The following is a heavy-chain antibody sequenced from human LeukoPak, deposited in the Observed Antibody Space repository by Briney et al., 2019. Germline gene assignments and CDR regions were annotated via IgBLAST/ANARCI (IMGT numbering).Heavy chain of an antibody. D-gene: IGHD2-15*01. J-gene: IGHJ4*02. V-gene: IGHV4-59*08. CDR3: VLAPNSNWFDL. Sequence: KPSETLSLTCSVSGDDVSSCYWNWIRQSPGRGLEWIGNIHYSRYNIYNPSLGSRITMSIDTSKRQFLLKLTSVTASDHAVYYCVLAPNSNWFDLWGQGTLVSVSS. CDR1: GDDVSSCY. CDR2: IHYSRYN.